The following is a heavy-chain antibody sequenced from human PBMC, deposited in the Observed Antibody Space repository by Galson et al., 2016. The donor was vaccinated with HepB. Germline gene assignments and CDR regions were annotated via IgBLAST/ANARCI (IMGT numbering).Heavy chain of an antibody. D-gene: IGHD6-25*01. CDR2: ISPDGTST. V-gene: IGHV3-74*01. CDR3: AAHKRQRVSDYEDY. J-gene: IGHJ4*01. Sequence: SLRLSCAASGFIVSDYWVHWVRQPPGKGLVWVSRISPDGTSTAYADSVKGRFTISRDNAKNTLYLQMNSLRAEDTAVYFCAAHKRQRVSDYEDYWGQGPRSPSPQ. CDR1: GFIVSDYW.